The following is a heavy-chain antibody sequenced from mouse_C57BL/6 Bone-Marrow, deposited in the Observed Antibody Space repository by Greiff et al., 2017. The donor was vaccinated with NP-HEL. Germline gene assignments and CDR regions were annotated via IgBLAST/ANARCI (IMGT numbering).Heavy chain of an antibody. J-gene: IGHJ3*01. D-gene: IGHD2-5*01. CDR1: GYTFTSYG. Sequence: QVQLKQSGAELARPGASVKLSCKASGYTFTSYGISWVKQRTGQGLEWIGEIYPRSGNTYYNEKFKGKATLTAETSSSTAYRGLRSLTSEDSAVYFCARKVYYSNYVFAYWGQGTLVTVSA. CDR3: ARKVYYSNYVFAY. CDR2: IYPRSGNT. V-gene: IGHV1-81*01.